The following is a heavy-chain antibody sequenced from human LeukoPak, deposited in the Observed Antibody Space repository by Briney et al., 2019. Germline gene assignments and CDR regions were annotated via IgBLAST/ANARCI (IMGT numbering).Heavy chain of an antibody. V-gene: IGHV1-18*01. CDR1: GYTFTSYG. CDR2: ISAYNGNT. D-gene: IGHD5-18*01. CDR3: ARDIWGTWIQLCFEY. J-gene: IGHJ4*02. Sequence: ASVKVSCKASGYTFTSYGISWVRQAPGQGLEWMGWISAYNGNTNYAQKLQGRVTMTTDTSTSTAYMELRSLRAEDTAVYYCARDIWGTWIQLCFEYWGQGTLVTVSS.